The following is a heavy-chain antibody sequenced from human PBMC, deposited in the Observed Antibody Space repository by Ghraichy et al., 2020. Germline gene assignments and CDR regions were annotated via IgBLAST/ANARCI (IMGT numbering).Heavy chain of an antibody. CDR1: GFTFNSFW. J-gene: IGHJ4*02. Sequence: RGSLRLSCEASGFTFNSFWMHWVRQAPGKGLVWVSRINNDGSGTNYADSVKGQFTVSRDNAKNTLYLQMNSLRTEDTAVYYCARDRPGYCSTSSCSYYFDHWGQGTLVTVSS. V-gene: IGHV3-74*01. D-gene: IGHD2-2*01. CDR2: INNDGSGT. CDR3: ARDRPGYCSTSSCSYYFDH.